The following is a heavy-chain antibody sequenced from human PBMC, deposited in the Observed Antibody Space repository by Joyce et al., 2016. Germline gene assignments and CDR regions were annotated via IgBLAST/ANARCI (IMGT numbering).Heavy chain of an antibody. V-gene: IGHV3-66*01. CDR3: ARVGYTFAPADP. J-gene: IGHJ5*02. Sequence: EVQFVQSGGGSVQPGGSLRLSCAASGFSVSNSYMFWVRQAPGNGLEWVSVIHSGGETDYADSVKGRFTVSRDNSENTLSLHMASLRADDTAVYYCARVGYTFAPADPWGQGALVTVSS. CDR2: IHSGGET. D-gene: IGHD5-18*01. CDR1: GFSVSNSY.